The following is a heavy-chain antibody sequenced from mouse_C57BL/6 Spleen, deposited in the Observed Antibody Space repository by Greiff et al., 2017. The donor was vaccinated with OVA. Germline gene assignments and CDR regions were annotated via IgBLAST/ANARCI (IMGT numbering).Heavy chain of an antibody. J-gene: IGHJ4*01. CDR1: GYAFSSYW. CDR2: IYPRDGDT. Sequence: QVQLQQSGAELVKPGASVKISCKASGYAFSSYWMNWVKQRPGKGLEWIGQIYPRDGDTNYNGKFKGKATLTADKSSSTAYMQLSSLTSEDAAVYFCARSNGNWAMDYWGQGTSVTVSS. V-gene: IGHV1-80*01. CDR3: ARSNGNWAMDY. D-gene: IGHD2-1*01.